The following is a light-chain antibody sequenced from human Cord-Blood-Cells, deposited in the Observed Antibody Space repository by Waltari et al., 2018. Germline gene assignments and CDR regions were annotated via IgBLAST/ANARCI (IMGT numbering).Light chain of an antibody. CDR2: DVS. Sequence: QSALTQPASVSGSPGQSITISCTGPSSDVGGYNYVSCYQPHPGKAPKRLIYDVSNRPSGVSKRFSGSKSGNTASLTISGLQAEDEADYYCSSYTSSSTLYVFGTGTKVTVL. V-gene: IGLV2-14*03. CDR1: SSDVGGYNY. J-gene: IGLJ1*01. CDR3: SSYTSSSTLYV.